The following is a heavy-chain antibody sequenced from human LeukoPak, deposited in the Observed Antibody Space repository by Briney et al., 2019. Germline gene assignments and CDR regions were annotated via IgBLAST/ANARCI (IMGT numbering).Heavy chain of an antibody. CDR3: AIRTGYYGNYYYYGMDV. CDR1: GGSFSGYY. CDR2: INHSGST. Sequence: PSETLSLTCAVYGGSFSGYYWSWIRQPPGKGLECIGEINHSGSTNYNPSLKSRVTISVDTSKNQFSLKLSSVTAADTAVYYCAIRTGYYGNYYYYGMDVWGKGTTVTVSS. V-gene: IGHV4-34*01. D-gene: IGHD3/OR15-3a*01. J-gene: IGHJ6*04.